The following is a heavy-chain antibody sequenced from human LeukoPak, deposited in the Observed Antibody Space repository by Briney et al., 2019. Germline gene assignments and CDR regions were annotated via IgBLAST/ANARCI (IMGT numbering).Heavy chain of an antibody. CDR3: ARVTDEMDDAFDI. V-gene: IGHV4-39*07. CDR2: IYYSGST. CDR1: GGSISSSTYY. J-gene: IGHJ3*02. D-gene: IGHD5-24*01. Sequence: SETLSLTCTVSGGSISSSTYYWGWIRQPPGKGLEWIGSIYYSGSTYYNPSLKSRVTMSVDTSKNQFSLKLSSVTAADTAVYYCARVTDEMDDAFDIWGQGTMVTVSS.